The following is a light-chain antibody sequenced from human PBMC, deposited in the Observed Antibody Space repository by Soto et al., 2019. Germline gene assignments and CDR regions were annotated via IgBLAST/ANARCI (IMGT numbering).Light chain of an antibody. CDR3: MQGTHWPRT. CDR1: QSLVYSDGNTF. CDR2: KVS. V-gene: IGKV2-30*01. J-gene: IGKJ1*01. Sequence: DVVMTQSPLSLRVTLGQPASISCRSSQSLVYSDGNTFLNWFHQRPGKSPRRLIYKVSKRDSGVPAGFSGSGSGTDFTLTISRVEAEDVGVYYCMQGTHWPRTFGQGTKVQIK.